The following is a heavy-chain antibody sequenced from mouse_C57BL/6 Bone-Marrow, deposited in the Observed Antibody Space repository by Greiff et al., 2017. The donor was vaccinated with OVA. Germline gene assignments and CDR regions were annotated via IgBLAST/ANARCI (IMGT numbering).Heavy chain of an antibody. CDR2: ISSGSSTI. Sequence: EVQRVESGGGLVKPGGSLKLSCAASGFTFSDYGMHWVRQAPEKGLEWVAYISSGSSTIYYADTVKGRFTISRDNAKNTLFLQMTSLRSEDTAMYYCAGHYYGSSYWYFDVWGTGTTVTVSS. D-gene: IGHD1-1*01. CDR1: GFTFSDYG. J-gene: IGHJ1*03. V-gene: IGHV5-17*01. CDR3: AGHYYGSSYWYFDV.